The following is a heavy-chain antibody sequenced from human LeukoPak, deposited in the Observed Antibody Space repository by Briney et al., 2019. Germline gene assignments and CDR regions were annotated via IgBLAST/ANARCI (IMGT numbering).Heavy chain of an antibody. Sequence: SETLSLTCAVYGGSFSSYYWGWIRQPPGKGLEWIGSIYYSGSTYYNPSLKSRVTISVDTSKNQFSLKLSSVTAADTAVYYCARRRFGWLRHGIFDYWGQGTLVTVSS. CDR1: GGSFSSYY. CDR3: ARRRFGWLRHGIFDY. D-gene: IGHD5-12*01. V-gene: IGHV4-34*01. J-gene: IGHJ4*02. CDR2: IYYSGST.